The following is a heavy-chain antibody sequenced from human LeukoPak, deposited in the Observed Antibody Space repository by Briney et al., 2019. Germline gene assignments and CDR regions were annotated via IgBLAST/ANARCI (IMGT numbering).Heavy chain of an antibody. CDR1: GGSISTYY. V-gene: IGHV4-4*07. J-gene: IGHJ4*02. Sequence: SETLSLTCTVPGGSISTYYWSWIWQPAGKGLEWIGRIYISGSTNYNPSLKSRVSMSVDTSKNHFSLKLSSVTAADTAVYYCARWTTLVRGFDYWGQGTLVTVSS. CDR2: IYISGST. D-gene: IGHD3-10*01. CDR3: ARWTTLVRGFDY.